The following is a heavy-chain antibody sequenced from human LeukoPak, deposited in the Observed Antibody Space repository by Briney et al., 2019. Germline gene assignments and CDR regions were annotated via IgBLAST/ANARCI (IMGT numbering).Heavy chain of an antibody. V-gene: IGHV1-2*04. D-gene: IGHD6-6*01. CDR1: GYTFTGYY. CDR3: ARGGYSSSSMDWFDP. Sequence: ASVKVSCKASGYTFTGYYMHWVRQAPGQGLEWMGWINPNSGGTNYAQKFQGWVTMTRDTSISTAYMELSRLRSDDTAVYCCARGGYSSSSMDWFDPWGQGTLVTVSS. CDR2: INPNSGGT. J-gene: IGHJ5*02.